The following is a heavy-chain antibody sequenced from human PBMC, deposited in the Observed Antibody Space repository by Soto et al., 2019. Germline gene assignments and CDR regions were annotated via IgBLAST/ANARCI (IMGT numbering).Heavy chain of an antibody. Sequence: SETLSLTCAVYGGSFSGYYWSWIRQPPGKGLEWIGEINHSGSTNYNPSLKSRVTISVDTSKNQYSLKLSSVTAADTAVYYCARDQIAAAGIDYWGQGTLVTVSS. J-gene: IGHJ4*02. D-gene: IGHD6-13*01. CDR2: INHSGST. V-gene: IGHV4-34*01. CDR1: GGSFSGYY. CDR3: ARDQIAAAGIDY.